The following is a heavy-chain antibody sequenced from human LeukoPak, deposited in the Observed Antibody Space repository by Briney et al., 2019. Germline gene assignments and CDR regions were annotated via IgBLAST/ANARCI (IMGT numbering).Heavy chain of an antibody. V-gene: IGHV3-11*01. D-gene: IGHD6-6*01. Sequence: GGSLRLSCAASGFTFSDYYLSWIRQAPGKGLEWLSYISTSGSTIFYADSVKGRFTISRDNAKTSLYLQMNSLRAEDTAVYYCARDARGAFDIWGQGTMVTVSS. CDR2: ISTSGSTI. J-gene: IGHJ3*02. CDR1: GFTFSDYY. CDR3: ARDARGAFDI.